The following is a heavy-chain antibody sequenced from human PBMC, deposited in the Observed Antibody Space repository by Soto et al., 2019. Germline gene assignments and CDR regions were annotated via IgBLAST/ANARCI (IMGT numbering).Heavy chain of an antibody. CDR1: GFNFAAYT. V-gene: IGHV3-49*04. CDR2: IRRIAYGVTT. J-gene: IGHJ4*02. Sequence: PGGSLRLSCSASGFNFAAYTMSWVSLTPGKGLEWVGFIRRIAYGVTTDYAASVKGRFTISRDDSRKIVYLQMSRLKIEDTAVYYCSRSLAIDFDSWGQGTLATVSS. CDR3: SRSLAIDFDS.